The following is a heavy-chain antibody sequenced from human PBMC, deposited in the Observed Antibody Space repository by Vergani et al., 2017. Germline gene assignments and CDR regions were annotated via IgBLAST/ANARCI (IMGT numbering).Heavy chain of an antibody. CDR1: GFTVSSNY. J-gene: IGHJ6*02. D-gene: IGHD5-12*01. Sequence: EVQLVESGGGLVQPGGSLRLSCAASGFTVSSNYMSWVRQAPGKGLEWVSVIYSCGSTYYADSVKGRFTISRHNSKNTLYLQMNSLRAEDTAVYYCARDRVDIVATTTYYFYYCGMDVWGQGTTVTVSS. CDR2: IYSCGST. CDR3: ARDRVDIVATTTYYFYYCGMDV. V-gene: IGHV3-53*04.